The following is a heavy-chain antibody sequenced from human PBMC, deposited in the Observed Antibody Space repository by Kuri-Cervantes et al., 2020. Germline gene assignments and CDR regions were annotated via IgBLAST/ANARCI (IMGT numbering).Heavy chain of an antibody. CDR1: DGSASGYY. CDR3: ARGDVAARLQH. V-gene: IGHV4-34*01. J-gene: IGHJ1*01. Sequence: SETLSLTCGVYDGSASGYYWTWIRQPSGKGLEWIGEINLRGGSNYNPSLKSRVTISLDTSNNQFSLKLTSVTDADAAMYYCARGDVAARLQHWGQGTLVTVSS. CDR2: INLRGGS. D-gene: IGHD6-25*01.